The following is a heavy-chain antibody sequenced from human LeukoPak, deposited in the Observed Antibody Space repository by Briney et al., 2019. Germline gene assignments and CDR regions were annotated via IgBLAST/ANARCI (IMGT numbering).Heavy chain of an antibody. V-gene: IGHV3-7*01. CDR2: IKQDGSEK. J-gene: IGHJ4*02. CDR1: GFTFSSYW. Sequence: GGSLRLSCAAPGFTFSSYWMSWVRQAPGKGLEWVANIKQDGSEKYYVDSVKGRFTISRDNAKNSLYLQMNSLRAEDTAVYYCARVLRSLRDYWGQGTLVTVSS. CDR3: ARVLRSLRDY. D-gene: IGHD3-10*01.